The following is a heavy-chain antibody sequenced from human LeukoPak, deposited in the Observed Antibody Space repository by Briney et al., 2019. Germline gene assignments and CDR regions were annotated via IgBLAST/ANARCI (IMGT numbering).Heavy chain of an antibody. D-gene: IGHD3-22*01. CDR3: ARVVPYYYDSSGYADY. V-gene: IGHV4-59*01. Sequence: KPSETLSLTCTVSGDSISSYYWSWIRQPPGKGLEWIGYIYYSGSTNYNPSLKSRVTISVDTSKNQFSLKLSSVTAADTAVYYCARVVPYYYDSSGYADYWGQGTLVTVSS. J-gene: IGHJ4*02. CDR1: GDSISSYY. CDR2: IYYSGST.